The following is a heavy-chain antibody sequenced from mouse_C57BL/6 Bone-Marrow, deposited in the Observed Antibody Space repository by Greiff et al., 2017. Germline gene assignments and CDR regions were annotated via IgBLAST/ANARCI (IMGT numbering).Heavy chain of an antibody. D-gene: IGHD2-12*01. CDR1: GYTFTGYW. Sequence: QVQLQQSGAELMKPGASVKLSCKVTGYTFTGYWIEWVKQRPGHGLEWIGGILPGSGSTNYNEKFKGKATFPADTSSNTAYMQLSILTTYDSAISYYGGIYDSYCDYALDFWGRGTSVTVSS. CDR3: GGIYDSYCDYALDF. CDR2: ILPGSGST. V-gene: IGHV1-9*01. J-gene: IGHJ4*01.